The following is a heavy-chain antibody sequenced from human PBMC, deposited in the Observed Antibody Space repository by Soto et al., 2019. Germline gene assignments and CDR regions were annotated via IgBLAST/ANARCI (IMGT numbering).Heavy chain of an antibody. V-gene: IGHV1-58*02. CDR1: GFTFTSSA. CDR3: AAVVPAANRAPPVY. D-gene: IGHD2-2*01. Sequence: GASVKVSCKASGFTFTSSAMQWVRQARGQRLEWIGWIVVGSGNTNYAQKFQERVTITRDMSTSTAYMELSSLRSEDTAVYYCAAVVPAANRAPPVYWGQGTLVTVSS. J-gene: IGHJ4*02. CDR2: IVVGSGNT.